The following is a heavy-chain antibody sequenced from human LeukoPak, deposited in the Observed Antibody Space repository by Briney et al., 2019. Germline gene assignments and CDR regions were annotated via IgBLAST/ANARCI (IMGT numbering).Heavy chain of an antibody. CDR2: ISYDGSNK. J-gene: IGHJ6*04. CDR1: GFTFSSYA. V-gene: IGHV3-30-3*01. Sequence: AGSLRLSRAASGFTFSSYAMHWVRQAPGKGLEWVAVISYDGSNKYYADSVKGRFTISRDNAKNTLYLQMDSLRAEDTAVYYCARDMHGSRDVWGKGTTVTVSS. CDR3: ARDMHGSRDV.